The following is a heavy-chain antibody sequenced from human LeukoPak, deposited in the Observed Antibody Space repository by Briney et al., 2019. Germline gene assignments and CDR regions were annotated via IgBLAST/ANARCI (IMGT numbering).Heavy chain of an antibody. CDR2: IRYDGSNK. J-gene: IGHJ4*02. CDR1: GFTFSSYG. V-gene: IGHV3-30*02. CDR3: AKDGLGGVLVPVGIDY. Sequence: GGSLRLSCAASGFTFSSYGMHWVRQAPGKGLEWVAFIRYDGSNKYYADSVKGRFTISRDNSKNTLYLQMNSLRAEDTAVYYCAKDGLGGVLVPVGIDYWGQGTLVTVSS. D-gene: IGHD2-2*01.